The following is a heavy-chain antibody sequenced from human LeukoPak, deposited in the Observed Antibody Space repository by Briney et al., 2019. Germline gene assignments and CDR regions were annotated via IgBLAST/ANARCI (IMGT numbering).Heavy chain of an antibody. V-gene: IGHV3-23*01. Sequence: GGSLRLSCAASGFTFISYAMSWVRQAPGKGLEWVSVISGSGGSTHYADSAKGRFTISRDNSKNTPYLQMSSLRAEDTVVYYCAKESPVFDYWGQGTLVTVSS. CDR2: ISGSGGST. CDR3: AKESPVFDY. J-gene: IGHJ4*02. CDR1: GFTFISYA.